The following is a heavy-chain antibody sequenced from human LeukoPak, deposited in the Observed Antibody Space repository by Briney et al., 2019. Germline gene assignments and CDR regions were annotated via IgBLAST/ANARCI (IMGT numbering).Heavy chain of an antibody. J-gene: IGHJ6*03. V-gene: IGHV3-48*04. CDR3: ARVGYSYGYYYYYMDV. CDR2: ISSSSSTI. CDR1: GFTFSSYS. D-gene: IGHD5-18*01. Sequence: GGSLRLSCAASGFTFSSYSMNWVRQAPGKGLEWVSYISSSSSTIYYADSVKGRFTISRDNAKNSLYLQMDSLRAEDTAVYYCARVGYSYGYYYYYMDVWGKGTTVTISS.